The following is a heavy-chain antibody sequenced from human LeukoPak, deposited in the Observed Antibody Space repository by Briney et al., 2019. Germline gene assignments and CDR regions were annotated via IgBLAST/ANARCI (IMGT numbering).Heavy chain of an antibody. V-gene: IGHV1-24*01. Sequence: ASVTVSCKASGYTFTSYYMHWVRQAPGKGLEWMGGFDPEDGETIYAQKFQGRVTMTEDTSTDTAYMELSSLRSEDTAMYYCATVRGYSGYDFEDGYYFDYWGQGTLVTVSS. J-gene: IGHJ4*02. CDR3: ATVRGYSGYDFEDGYYFDY. D-gene: IGHD5-12*01. CDR2: FDPEDGET. CDR1: GYTFTSYY.